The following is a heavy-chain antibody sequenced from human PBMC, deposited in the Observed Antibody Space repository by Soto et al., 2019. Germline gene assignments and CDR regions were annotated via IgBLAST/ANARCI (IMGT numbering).Heavy chain of an antibody. CDR1: GYSFSSYW. V-gene: IGHV5-51*01. J-gene: IGHJ6*02. Sequence: PGESLKISCKGSGYSFSSYWIGWVRQMPGRGLEWMGIIYPVDSDTKYSPSFQGQVTISVDRSISTAYLQWSSLKASDTAMYYCARQETLDGMDVWGQGTTVTVSS. CDR2: IYPVDSDT. CDR3: ARQETLDGMDV.